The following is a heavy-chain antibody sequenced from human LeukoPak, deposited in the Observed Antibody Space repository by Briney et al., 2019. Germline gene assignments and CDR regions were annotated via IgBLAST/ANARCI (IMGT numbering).Heavy chain of an antibody. CDR2: INHSGST. V-gene: IGHV4-34*01. D-gene: IGHD4-17*01. CDR3: ARGSNYGDYVGLVY. Sequence: SETLSLTCTVSGGSISGYYWSWIRQPPGKGLEWIGEINHSGSTNYNPSLKSRVTISVDTSKNQFSLKLSSVTAADTAVYYCARGSNYGDYVGLVYWGQGTLVTVSS. CDR1: GGSISGYY. J-gene: IGHJ4*02.